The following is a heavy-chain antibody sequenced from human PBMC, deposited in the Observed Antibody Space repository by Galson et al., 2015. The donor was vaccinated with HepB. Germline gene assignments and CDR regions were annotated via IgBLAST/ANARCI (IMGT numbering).Heavy chain of an antibody. CDR2: ISYDGSNK. J-gene: IGHJ4*02. CDR3: VAIAWVLDF. V-gene: IGHV3-30*04. Sequence: SLRLSCAASGFTFSSYAMHWVRQAPGKGLEWVAVISYDGSNKYYGDSVKGRFTISRDNAKNSLYLQMNSLRAEDTAVYYCVAIAWVLDFWGQGTLVTVSS. D-gene: IGHD5-12*01. CDR1: GFTFSSYA.